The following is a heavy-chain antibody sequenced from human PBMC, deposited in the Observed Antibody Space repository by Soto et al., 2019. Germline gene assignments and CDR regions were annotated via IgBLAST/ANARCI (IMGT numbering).Heavy chain of an antibody. CDR2: TWYDGSEN. J-gene: IGHJ4*02. Sequence: QVQLVESGGGVVQPGTSLRLSCAASGFTFATYGMHWVRQPPGKGLQWVAVTWYDGSENVYGDSVKGRFTISRDSSKNTLNLQMDSLTAEDTAVYYWATGFYSSSIDHWGQGTLVTVTS. V-gene: IGHV3-33*01. D-gene: IGHD3-22*01. CDR1: GFTFATYG. CDR3: ATGFYSSSIDH.